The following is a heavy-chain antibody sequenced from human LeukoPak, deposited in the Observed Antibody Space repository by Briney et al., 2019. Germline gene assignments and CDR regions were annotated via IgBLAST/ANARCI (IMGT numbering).Heavy chain of an antibody. J-gene: IGHJ5*02. Sequence: GGSLRPSCAASGFTFSIYSMNWVRQAPGKGLEWLSYISGSSSSIYYADSLKGRFTISRDNAKNSVYLQMNSLRAEDTAVYYCARGYYDFWSGYFDPWGQGTLVTVSS. CDR3: ARGYYDFWSGYFDP. V-gene: IGHV3-48*01. CDR1: GFTFSIYS. D-gene: IGHD3-3*01. CDR2: ISGSSSSI.